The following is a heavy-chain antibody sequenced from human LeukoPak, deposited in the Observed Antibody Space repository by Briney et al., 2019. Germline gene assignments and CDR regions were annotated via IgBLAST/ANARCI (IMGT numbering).Heavy chain of an antibody. CDR2: IYHTGST. D-gene: IGHD6-19*01. J-gene: IGHJ4*02. CDR3: ARGLEGYSAGWSRFFEY. CDR1: GYPISRGYY. V-gene: IGHV4-38-2*01. Sequence: SETLTLTCGASGYPISRGYYWGWIRQPPGNGLEWIGNIYHTGSTYYNPSLRSRVTISVDTSKNQFFLKLTSVTAADTAVYYCARGLEGYSAGWSRFFEYWGQGTLATVSS.